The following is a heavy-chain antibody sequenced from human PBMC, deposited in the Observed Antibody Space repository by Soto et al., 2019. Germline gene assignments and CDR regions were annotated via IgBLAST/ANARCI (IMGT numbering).Heavy chain of an antibody. D-gene: IGHD3-10*01. CDR1: GYTFTIYA. V-gene: IGHV1-3*01. Sequence: ASVKVSCKASGYTFTIYAMHGVLQAPLQRREWMGWINAGNGNTKYSQKFQGRVTITRDTSASTAYMELSSLRSEDTAVYYCARKYYGSGPIGAFDIWGQGTMVTVSS. CDR3: ARKYYGSGPIGAFDI. J-gene: IGHJ3*02. CDR2: INAGNGNT.